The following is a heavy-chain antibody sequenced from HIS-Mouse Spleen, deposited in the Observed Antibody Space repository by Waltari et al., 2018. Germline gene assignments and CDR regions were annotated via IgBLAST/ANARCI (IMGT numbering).Heavy chain of an antibody. CDR3: ARIAEGYSSGWYAFDY. V-gene: IGHV2-70*15. CDR1: GFSLSTSGMC. CDR2: IDWDDDK. D-gene: IGHD6-19*01. Sequence: QVTLRESGPALVKPTQTLTLTCTFSGFSLSTSGMCVTWISHPPGKALEWLARIDWDDDKYYSTSLKTRLTISKDTSKNQVVLTMTNMDPVDTATYYCARIAEGYSSGWYAFDYWGQGTLVTVSS. J-gene: IGHJ4*02.